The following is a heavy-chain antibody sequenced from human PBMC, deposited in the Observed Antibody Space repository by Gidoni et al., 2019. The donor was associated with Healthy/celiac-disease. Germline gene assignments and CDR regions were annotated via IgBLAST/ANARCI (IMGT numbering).Heavy chain of an antibody. Sequence: QVQLVQSGAEVKKPGSSVKVSCKASGGTFSSYAIRWVRQAPGQGLEWMGGIIPIFGTANYAQKFQGRVTITADESTSTAYMELRSLRSEDTAVYYCARVPLPVTTVTTFYYYYYYMDVWGKGTTVTVSS. V-gene: IGHV1-69*01. CDR1: GGTFSSYA. D-gene: IGHD4-4*01. J-gene: IGHJ6*03. CDR2: IIPIFGTA. CDR3: ARVPLPVTTVTTFYYYYYYMDV.